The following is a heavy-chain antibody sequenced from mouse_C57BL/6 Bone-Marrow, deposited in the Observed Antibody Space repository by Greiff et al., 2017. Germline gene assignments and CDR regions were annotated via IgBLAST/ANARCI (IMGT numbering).Heavy chain of an antibody. J-gene: IGHJ2*01. V-gene: IGHV5-6*01. D-gene: IGHD1-1*01. CDR1: GFTFSSYG. CDR3: ARHRLLTYYFDY. Sequence: EVKLMESGGDLVKPGGSLKLSCAASGFTFSSYGMSWVRQTPDKRLEWVATISSGGSYTYYPDSVKGRFTVSSDNAKNTLYLQMSSLKSEDTAMYYCARHRLLTYYFDYGCKGTTLTVSS. CDR2: ISSGGSYT.